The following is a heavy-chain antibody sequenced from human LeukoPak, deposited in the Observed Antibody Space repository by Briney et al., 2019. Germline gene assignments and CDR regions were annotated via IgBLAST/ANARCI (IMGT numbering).Heavy chain of an antibody. J-gene: IGHJ4*02. V-gene: IGHV1-2*06. CDR1: GYTFTDYY. D-gene: IGHD3-22*01. Sequence: ASVKVSCKASGYTFTDYYMHWVRQAPGQGLEWMGQINPNSGGTNYAQKFQGRVTMTRDTSISTASMELSSLRSDDTAVYYCTRSDYDTSGEFDYWGQGTLVTVSS. CDR3: TRSDYDTSGEFDY. CDR2: INPNSGGT.